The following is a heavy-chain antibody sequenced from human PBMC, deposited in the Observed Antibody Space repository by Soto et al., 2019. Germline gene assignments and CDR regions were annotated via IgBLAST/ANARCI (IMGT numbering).Heavy chain of an antibody. J-gene: IGHJ6*02. CDR1: GFTFSSYG. CDR3: AKEAAIYYYYYGMDV. CDR2: ISYDGSNK. Sequence: GGSLRLSCAASGFTFSSYGMHWVRQAPGKGLEWVAVISYDGSNKYYADSVKGRFTISRDNSKNTLYLQMNSLRAEDTAVYYCAKEAAIYYYYYGMDVWGQGTTVTVSS. V-gene: IGHV3-30*18.